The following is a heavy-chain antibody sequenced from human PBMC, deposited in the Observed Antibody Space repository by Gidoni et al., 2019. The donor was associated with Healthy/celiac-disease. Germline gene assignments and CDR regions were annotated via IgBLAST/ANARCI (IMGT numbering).Heavy chain of an antibody. CDR3: AKDERYFDWLSSFDN. CDR2: IGGSGGTT. V-gene: IGHV3-23*01. Sequence: EVQLLESGGGLVQPGGSLRLSCAASGFTFSSYAMTWVRQAPGKGLEWVSGIGGSGGTTYYADSVKGRFTISRDNSKNTLYLQMNSLRAEDTAVYYCAKDERYFDWLSSFDNWGQGTLVTVSS. CDR1: GFTFSSYA. J-gene: IGHJ4*02. D-gene: IGHD3-9*01.